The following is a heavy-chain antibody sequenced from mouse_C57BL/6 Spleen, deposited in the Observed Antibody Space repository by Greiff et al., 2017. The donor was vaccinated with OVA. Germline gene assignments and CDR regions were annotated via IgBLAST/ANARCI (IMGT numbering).Heavy chain of an antibody. CDR1: GYTFTSYW. Sequence: VQLQQPGAELVMPGASVKLSCKASGYTFTSYWMHWVKQRPGQGLEWIGEIDPSDSYTNYNQKFKGKSTLTVDKSSSTAYMQLSSLTSEDSAVYYCARGGLLRTNWYFDVWGTGTTVTVSS. CDR3: ARGGLLRTNWYFDV. J-gene: IGHJ1*03. D-gene: IGHD1-1*01. V-gene: IGHV1-69*01. CDR2: IDPSDSYT.